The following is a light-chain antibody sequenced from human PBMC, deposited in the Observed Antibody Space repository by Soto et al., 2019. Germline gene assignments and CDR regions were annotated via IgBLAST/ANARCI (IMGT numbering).Light chain of an antibody. J-gene: IGLJ2*01. CDR3: AAWDDSLNGPV. Sequence: QSELTQPPSVSEAPRQRVTISCSGSSSNIGNNAVNWYQQLPGKAPKLLIYYDDLLPSGVSDRFSGSKSGTSASLAISGLQSEDEADYYCAAWDDSLNGPVFGGGTKVTVL. CDR1: SSNIGNNA. CDR2: YDD. V-gene: IGLV1-36*01.